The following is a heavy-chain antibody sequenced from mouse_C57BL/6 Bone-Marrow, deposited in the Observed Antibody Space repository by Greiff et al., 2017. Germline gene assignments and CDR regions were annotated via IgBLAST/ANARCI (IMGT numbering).Heavy chain of an antibody. CDR2: ISGGGGNT. Sequence: EVHLVESGGGLVKPGGSLKLSCAASGFTFSSYTLSWVRQTPEKRLEWVATISGGGGNTYYPDSVKGRFTISRDNAKNTLYLQMSSLRSEDTALYYCARHSNPGYFDVWGTGTTVTVSS. CDR3: ARHSNPGYFDV. D-gene: IGHD2-5*01. J-gene: IGHJ1*03. CDR1: GFTFSSYT. V-gene: IGHV5-9*01.